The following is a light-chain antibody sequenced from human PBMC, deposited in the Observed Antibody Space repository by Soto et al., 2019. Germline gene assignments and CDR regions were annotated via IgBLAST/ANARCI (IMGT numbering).Light chain of an antibody. CDR2: DAS. CDR1: QSVSTY. CDR3: QQQSYWVT. Sequence: EIVLTQSPATLSLSPGERGTLSCRASQSVSTYLAWYQQKPGQAPRLIIYDASNRATGIPARFSGSGSGTDFTLTISYIEPEDFTFYYCQQQSYWVTFGGGTKVEI. V-gene: IGKV3-11*01. J-gene: IGKJ4*01.